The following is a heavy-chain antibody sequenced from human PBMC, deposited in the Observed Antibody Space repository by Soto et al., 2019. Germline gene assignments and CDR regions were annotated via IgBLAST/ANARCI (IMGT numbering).Heavy chain of an antibody. CDR2: IYPGESDT. CDR3: ARQDQYCISTSCAYYYYGMDV. V-gene: IGHV5-51*01. Sequence: GEALKISCEGSGYSFTSYWSGWVRQMPGKGLEWMGIIYPGESDTRYSPSFQGQVTISADKSISTAYLQWSSLKASDTAMYYCARQDQYCISTSCAYYYYGMDVWGQGTTVTVSS. CDR1: GYSFTSYW. D-gene: IGHD2-2*01. J-gene: IGHJ6*02.